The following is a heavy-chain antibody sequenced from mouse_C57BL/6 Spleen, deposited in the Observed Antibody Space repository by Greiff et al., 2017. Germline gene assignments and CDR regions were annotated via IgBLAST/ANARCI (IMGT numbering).Heavy chain of an antibody. Sequence: VKLMESGAELARPGASVKLSCKASGYTFTSYGISWVKQRTGQGLEWIGEIYPRSGNTYYNEKFKGKATLTADKSSSTAYMELRSLTSEDSAVYFCARGYGSSYLYYFDYWGQGTTLTVSS. D-gene: IGHD1-1*01. CDR3: ARGYGSSYLYYFDY. V-gene: IGHV1-81*01. CDR1: GYTFTSYG. CDR2: IYPRSGNT. J-gene: IGHJ2*01.